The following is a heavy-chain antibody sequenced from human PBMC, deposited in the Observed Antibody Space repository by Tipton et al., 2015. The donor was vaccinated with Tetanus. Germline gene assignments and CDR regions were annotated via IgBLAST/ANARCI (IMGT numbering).Heavy chain of an antibody. CDR3: ARGLIDDFLGSRIYFDS. J-gene: IGHJ4*02. CDR2: IYHSGTT. V-gene: IGHV4-39*02. Sequence: PGLVKPSETLSLICNVSGVSINSSPHYWGWVRQAPGKGLEWIATIYHSGTTFYNPSLQSRVAISVDTSRNRFSLTLIAVTAADTAVYFCARGLIDDFLGSRIYFDSWGPGTLVTVSS. D-gene: IGHD2-8*01. CDR1: GVSINSSPHY.